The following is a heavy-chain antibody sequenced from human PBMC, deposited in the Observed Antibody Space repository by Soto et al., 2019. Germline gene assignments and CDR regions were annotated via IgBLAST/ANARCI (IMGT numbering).Heavy chain of an antibody. V-gene: IGHV3-21*01. CDR3: AGDRYGAYSLDS. CDR2: ISRSGIYL. D-gene: IGHD4-17*01. CDR1: GFTFSDYT. J-gene: IGHJ4*02. Sequence: GGSLRLSCAASGFTFSDYTMNWFRQAPGKGLEWVSSISRSGIYLYNVDSVKGRFTISRDNAENSLYLQLNSLRAEDTAVYYCAGDRYGAYSLDSWGKGTLSPSPQ.